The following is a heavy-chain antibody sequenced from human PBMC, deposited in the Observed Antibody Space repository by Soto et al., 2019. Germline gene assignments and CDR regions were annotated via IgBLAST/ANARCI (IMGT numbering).Heavy chain of an antibody. D-gene: IGHD3-3*01. J-gene: IGHJ5*02. CDR3: ARLYYDFWSGYNLGWFDP. CDR1: GYTFTGYY. Sequence: ASVKVSCTASGYTFTGYYIHWVRQAPGQGLEWMGWISAYNGNTNYAQKLQGRVTMTTDTSTSTAYMELRSLRSDDTAVYYCARLYYDFWSGYNLGWFDPWGQGTLVTVSS. V-gene: IGHV1-18*04. CDR2: ISAYNGNT.